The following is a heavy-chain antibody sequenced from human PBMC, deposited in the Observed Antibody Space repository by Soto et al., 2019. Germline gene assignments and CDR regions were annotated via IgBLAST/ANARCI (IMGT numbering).Heavy chain of an antibody. CDR1: VGSISSGGYS. CDR2: IYHSGST. CDR3: ASLGRYCTNGVCYDY. J-gene: IGHJ4*02. V-gene: IGHV4-30-2*01. Sequence: SETLSLTCAFSVGSISSGGYSWSWIRQPPWKGLEWIGYIYHSGSTYYNPSLKSRVTISVDRSKNQFSLKLSSVTAADTAVYYCASLGRYCTNGVCYDYWGQGTLVSVS. D-gene: IGHD2-8*01.